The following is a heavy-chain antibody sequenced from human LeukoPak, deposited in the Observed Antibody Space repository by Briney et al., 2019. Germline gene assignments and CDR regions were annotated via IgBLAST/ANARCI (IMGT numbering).Heavy chain of an antibody. CDR1: GGSISSYY. V-gene: IGHV4-59*08. D-gene: IGHD6-13*01. CDR2: IYYSGST. J-gene: IGHJ3*02. Sequence: PSETLSLTCTVSGGSISSYYWSWIRQPPGKGLEWIGYIYYSGSTNYNPSLKSRVTISVDTSKNQFSLKLSSVTAADTAVYYCATTADSSSWSRGAFDIWGQGTMVTVSS. CDR3: ATTADSSSWSRGAFDI.